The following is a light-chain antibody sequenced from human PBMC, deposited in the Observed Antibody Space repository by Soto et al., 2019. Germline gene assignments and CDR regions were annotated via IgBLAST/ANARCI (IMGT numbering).Light chain of an antibody. J-gene: IGLJ2*01. Sequence: QSALTQPASVSGSPGPSITISCTGTSSDIGAYNFVSWYQQHPGKAPKLMLYDVNIRPLGVSIRFSGSKSGNTAYLTISGLQAEYEPDNYCISLATITTRKIGGATKVTVL. CDR2: DVN. V-gene: IGLV2-14*03. CDR3: ISLATITTRK. CDR1: SSDIGAYNF.